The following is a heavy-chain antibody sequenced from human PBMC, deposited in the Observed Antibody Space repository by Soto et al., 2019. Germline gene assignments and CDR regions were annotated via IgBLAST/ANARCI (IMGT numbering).Heavy chain of an antibody. CDR2: ISSGSSDT. V-gene: IGHV3-21*01. Sequence: PGGSLRLSCEASGFTFSLVSMNWFRQVPGKGLEWVASISSGSSDTWYADSVKGRFIISRDNAQNSLFLQMNTLRPEDTAMYYCARVAYWGPGTQVTVSS. CDR3: ARVAY. CDR1: GFTFSLVS. J-gene: IGHJ4*02.